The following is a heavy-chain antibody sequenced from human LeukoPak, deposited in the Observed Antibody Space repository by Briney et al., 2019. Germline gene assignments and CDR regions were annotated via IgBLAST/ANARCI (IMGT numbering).Heavy chain of an antibody. V-gene: IGHV4-39*07. CDR3: ASEYDYVWGSYRYD. Sequence: SETLSLTCTVSGGSISTSNYYWGWIRQPPGKGLEWIGNIFYSGSTYYNPSLKSRVTISVDTSKNQFSLKLSSVTAADTAVYYCASEYDYVWGSYRYDWGQGTLVTVSS. CDR2: IFYSGST. D-gene: IGHD3-16*02. J-gene: IGHJ4*02. CDR1: GGSISTSNYY.